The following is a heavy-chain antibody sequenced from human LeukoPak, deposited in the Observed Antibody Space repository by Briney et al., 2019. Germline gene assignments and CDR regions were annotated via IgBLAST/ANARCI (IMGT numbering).Heavy chain of an antibody. CDR3: AKGLNRGVVMPAGQMDV. CDR2: ISSSSSYI. D-gene: IGHD3-10*01. J-gene: IGHJ6*04. CDR1: GFTFSSYN. Sequence: GGSLRLSCAASGFTFSSYNMNWVRQAPGRGLEWVSSISSSSSYIYYADSVKGRFTISRDNSMNTLYLQMHSLRAEDMAVYYCAKGLNRGVVMPAGQMDVWGKGTTVTISS. V-gene: IGHV3-21*04.